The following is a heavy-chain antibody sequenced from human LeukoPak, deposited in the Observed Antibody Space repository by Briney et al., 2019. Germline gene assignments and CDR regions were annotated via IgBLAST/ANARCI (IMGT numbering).Heavy chain of an antibody. J-gene: IGHJ4*02. CDR1: GYRFTSSW. D-gene: IGHD1-26*01. Sequence: KPGESLKISCQGSGYRFTSSWIGWVRQMPGKGLEWMGIIYPGDSDTRYSPSFQGQVTISADKSISTAYLQWSSLKASDTAMYYCAIYSDTYYFDHWGQGTLVTVSS. V-gene: IGHV5-51*01. CDR3: AIYSDTYYFDH. CDR2: IYPGDSDT.